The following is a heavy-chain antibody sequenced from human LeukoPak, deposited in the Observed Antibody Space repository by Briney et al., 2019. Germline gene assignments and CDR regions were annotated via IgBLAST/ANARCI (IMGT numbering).Heavy chain of an antibody. CDR2: INPNSGGT. D-gene: IGHD1-7*01. V-gene: IGHV1-2*02. J-gene: IGHJ4*02. CDR1: GYTFSGYY. CDR3: ARGQQYLELFPLDY. Sequence: ASVTVSCKASGYTFSGYYMHWVRQAPAQGLEWMGWINPNSGGTKYAQKFQGRVTMTRDTSISTAYMELCRLRSDDTAVYYCARGQQYLELFPLDYRGQGTLVTVSS.